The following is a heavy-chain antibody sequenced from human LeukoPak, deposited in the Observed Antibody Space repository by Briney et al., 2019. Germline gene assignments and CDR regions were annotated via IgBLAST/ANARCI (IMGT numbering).Heavy chain of an antibody. CDR1: GFTFSSYG. CDR2: ISYDGSNK. Sequence: PGGSLRLSCAASGFTFSSYGMHWVSQAPGKGLEWVAVISYDGSNKYYADSVKGRFTISRDNSENTLYLQMNSLRAEDTAVYYCAKDGYSYDWGQGTLVTVSS. V-gene: IGHV3-30*18. J-gene: IGHJ4*02. CDR3: AKDGYSYD. D-gene: IGHD5-18*01.